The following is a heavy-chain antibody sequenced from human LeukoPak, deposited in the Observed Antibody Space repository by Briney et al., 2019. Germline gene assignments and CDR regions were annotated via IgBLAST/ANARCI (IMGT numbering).Heavy chain of an antibody. CDR3: AKTNGYYSD. CDR2: ISGSGGTT. V-gene: IGHV3-23*01. D-gene: IGHD3-22*01. CDR1: GFTFSAYA. Sequence: GGSLRLSCAASGFTFSAYAISWVRQAPGKGLEWVSGISGSGGTTYYADSVKGRFTISRDNSKNSLSLQVSSLRAEDTAVYYCAKTNGYYSDWGQGTLVTVSS. J-gene: IGHJ4*02.